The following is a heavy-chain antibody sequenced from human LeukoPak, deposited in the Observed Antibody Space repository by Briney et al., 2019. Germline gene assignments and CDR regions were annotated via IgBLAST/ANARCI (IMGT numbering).Heavy chain of an antibody. J-gene: IGHJ4*02. CDR2: ISGSGGST. V-gene: IGHV3-23*01. CDR3: ARVERELMELIWNY. D-gene: IGHD2-8*01. Sequence: PGGSLRLSCAASGFTFSSYAMSWVRQAPGKGLEWVSAISGSGGSTYYADSVKGRFTISRDNSKSTVYLQMNSLRAEDTAVYYCARVERELMELIWNYWGQGTLVTVSS. CDR1: GFTFSSYA.